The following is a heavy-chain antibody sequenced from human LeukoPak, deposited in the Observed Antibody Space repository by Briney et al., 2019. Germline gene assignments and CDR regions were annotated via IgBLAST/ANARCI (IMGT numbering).Heavy chain of an antibody. Sequence: SETLSLTCTVSGGSISSGDYYWSWIRQPPGKGLEWIGYIYYSGSTYYNPSLKSRVTISVDTSKNQFSLKLSSVTAAYTAVFHCARHSRGYYDSTGYYYGSHAFDIWGQGTMVTVSS. CDR3: ARHSRGYYDSTGYYYGSHAFDI. CDR1: GGSISSGDYY. V-gene: IGHV4-30-4*01. D-gene: IGHD3-22*01. CDR2: IYYSGST. J-gene: IGHJ3*02.